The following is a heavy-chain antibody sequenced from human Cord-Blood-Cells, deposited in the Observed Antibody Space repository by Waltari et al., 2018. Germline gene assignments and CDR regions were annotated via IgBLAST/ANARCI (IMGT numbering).Heavy chain of an antibody. V-gene: IGHV4-34*01. CDR1: GGSFSGYY. J-gene: IGHJ4*02. CDR3: ARGLIDFWSGYYDY. Sequence: QVHLQQWGAGLLKPSETLSLTCAVYGGSFSGYYCGWIRQPPGKGLEWIGEINHSGSTNYNPSLKSRVTISVDTSKIQFSLKLSSVTAADTAVYYCARGLIDFWSGYYDYWGQGTLVTVSS. CDR2: INHSGST. D-gene: IGHD3-3*01.